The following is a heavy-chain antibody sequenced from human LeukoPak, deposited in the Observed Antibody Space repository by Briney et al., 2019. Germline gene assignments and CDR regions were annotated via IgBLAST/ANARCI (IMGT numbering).Heavy chain of an antibody. CDR2: ITSSGTNT. CDR1: GFTFSSYA. V-gene: IGHV3-23*01. D-gene: IGHD1-14*01. CDR3: ARKAGYFDC. Sequence: GGSLRLSCAASGFTFSSYAMSWVRQALGKGLEWVSGITSSGTNTYYADSVKGRFTISRDNSKNMLYLQMNSLRAEDTAVYYCARKAGYFDCWGQGTLVTVSS. J-gene: IGHJ4*02.